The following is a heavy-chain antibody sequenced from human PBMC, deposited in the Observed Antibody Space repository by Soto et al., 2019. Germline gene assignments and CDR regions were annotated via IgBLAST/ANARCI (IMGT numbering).Heavy chain of an antibody. CDR3: ARVQWELLRYYFDY. J-gene: IGHJ4*02. V-gene: IGHV1-2*02. D-gene: IGHD1-26*01. Sequence: GASVKVSCKASGYTFTGYYMHWLRQSPGQGLEWMGWINPNSGGTNYAQKFQGRVTMTRDTSISTAYMELSRLRSDDTAVYYCARVQWELLRYYFDYWGQGTLVTVSS. CDR2: INPNSGGT. CDR1: GYTFTGYY.